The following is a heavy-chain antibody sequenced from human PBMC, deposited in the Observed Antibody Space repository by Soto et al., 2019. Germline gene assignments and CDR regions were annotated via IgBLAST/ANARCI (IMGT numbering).Heavy chain of an antibody. Sequence: QVQLVQSGAEVKKPGSSVKVSCTASGGTFSSYAISWVRQAPGQGLEWMGGIIPIFGTANYAQKFQGRVTITADESTSTAYMELSSLRSEDTAVYYCARGADCGGDCYSYFDYWGQGTLVTVSS. V-gene: IGHV1-69*12. D-gene: IGHD2-21*02. CDR2: IIPIFGTA. CDR1: GGTFSSYA. CDR3: ARGADCGGDCYSYFDY. J-gene: IGHJ4*02.